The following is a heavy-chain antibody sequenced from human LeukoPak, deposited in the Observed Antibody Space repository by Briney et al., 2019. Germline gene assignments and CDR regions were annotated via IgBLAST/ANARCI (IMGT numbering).Heavy chain of an antibody. CDR3: AKESPTYYYDSSGYHPLDY. CDR2: IRYDGSNK. J-gene: IGHJ4*02. V-gene: IGHV3-30*02. CDR1: GFTFSSDG. Sequence: PGGSLRLSCAASGFTFSSDGMHWVRQTPGKGLEWVAFIRYDGSNKYYADSVKGRFTISRDNSKNTLYLQMNSLRTEDTAVYYCAKESPTYYYDSSGYHPLDYWGQGTLVTVSS. D-gene: IGHD3-22*01.